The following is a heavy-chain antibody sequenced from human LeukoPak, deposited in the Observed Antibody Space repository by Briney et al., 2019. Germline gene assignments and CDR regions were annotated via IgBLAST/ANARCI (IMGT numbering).Heavy chain of an antibody. CDR1: GFTFDDYA. D-gene: IGHD3-9*01. Sequence: PGGSLRLSCAASGFTFDDYAMHWVRQAPGKGLEWVSGISWNSGSIGYADSVKGRFTISRDNAKNSLYLQMNSLRAEDTAVYYCARHHVPFDWFEGWDYWGQGTLVTVSS. CDR2: ISWNSGSI. CDR3: ARHHVPFDWFEGWDY. V-gene: IGHV3-9*01. J-gene: IGHJ4*02.